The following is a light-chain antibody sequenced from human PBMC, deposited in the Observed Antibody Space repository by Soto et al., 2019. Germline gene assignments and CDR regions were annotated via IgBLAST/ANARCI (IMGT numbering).Light chain of an antibody. Sequence: QPVLTQPPSASGTPGQRVTISCSGSTSNIGRNTVHWYQQLPGTAPKLLIYSNYQRPSGVPARFSGSKSGTSASLAISGLQSEDEADYYCAAWDDSLNGVVFGGGTKVTVL. CDR2: SNY. CDR1: TSNIGRNT. V-gene: IGLV1-44*01. CDR3: AAWDDSLNGVV. J-gene: IGLJ2*01.